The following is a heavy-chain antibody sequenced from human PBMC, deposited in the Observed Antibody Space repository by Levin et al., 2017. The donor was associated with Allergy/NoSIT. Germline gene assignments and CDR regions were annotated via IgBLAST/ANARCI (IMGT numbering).Heavy chain of an antibody. V-gene: IGHV3-7*01. Sequence: WASVKVSCAASGFTFTSFWMTWVRQAPGKGLEWVANIKQDGSETYYVDSVKGRFTISRDNAKNSVHLQMNSLRVDDTAVYYCAREEGWGYHYGMDVWGQGTTVTVSS. CDR2: IKQDGSET. CDR3: AREEGWGYHYGMDV. J-gene: IGHJ6*02. CDR1: GFTFTSFW. D-gene: IGHD3-16*02.